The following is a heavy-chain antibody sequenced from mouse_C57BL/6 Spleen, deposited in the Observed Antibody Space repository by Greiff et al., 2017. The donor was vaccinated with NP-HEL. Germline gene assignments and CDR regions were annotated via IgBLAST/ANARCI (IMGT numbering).Heavy chain of an antibody. J-gene: IGHJ1*03. V-gene: IGHV5-4*01. CDR1: GFTFSSYA. CDR2: ISDGGSYT. D-gene: IGHD2-5*01. CDR3: ARDHDSNYPWYFDV. Sequence: EVKLVESGGGLVKPGGSLKLSCAASGFTFSSYAMSWVRQTPEKRLEWVATISDGGSYTYYPDNVKGRFTISRDNAKNNLYLQMSHLKSEDSAMYYCARDHDSNYPWYFDVWGTGTTVTVSS.